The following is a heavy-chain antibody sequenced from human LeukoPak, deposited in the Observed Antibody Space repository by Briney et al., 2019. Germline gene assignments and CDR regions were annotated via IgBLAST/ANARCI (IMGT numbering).Heavy chain of an antibody. V-gene: IGHV3-7*01. D-gene: IGHD3-22*01. J-gene: IGHJ4*02. CDR1: GFTFSSHW. Sequence: GGSLRLSCAASGFTFSSHWMSWVRQAPGKGLEWVANIKKDGSEKYYVDAVKGRFTMSRDNARNSLFLQMNSLGAEDTAVYYCTRVGQSYSSSGQALDHWGQGTLVTVSS. CDR3: TRVGQSYSSSGQALDH. CDR2: IKKDGSEK.